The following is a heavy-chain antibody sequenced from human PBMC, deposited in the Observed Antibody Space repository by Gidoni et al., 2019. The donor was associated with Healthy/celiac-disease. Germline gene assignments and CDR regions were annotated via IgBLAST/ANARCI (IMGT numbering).Heavy chain of an antibody. CDR3: AREVRYFDWLSQGVGYYYYYMDV. D-gene: IGHD3-9*01. CDR1: GGSISSYY. V-gene: IGHV4-59*01. Sequence: QVQLQESGPGLVKPSETLSLTCTVSGGSISSYYWSWIRQPPGKGLEWIGYIYYSGSTNYNPSLKSRVTISVDTSKNQFSLKLSSVTAADTAAYYCAREVRYFDWLSQGVGYYYYYMDVWGKGTTVTVSS. J-gene: IGHJ6*03. CDR2: IYYSGST.